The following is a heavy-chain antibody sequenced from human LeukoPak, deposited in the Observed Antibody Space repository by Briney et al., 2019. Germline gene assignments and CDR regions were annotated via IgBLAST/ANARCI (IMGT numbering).Heavy chain of an antibody. V-gene: IGHV4-34*01. Sequence: SETLSLTCAVYGGSFSEYFWGWIRHPPGRGREWIGEINHSGRTYYNPSLKSRVTISVDTSKNQFSLNLSSVTAADTAVYYCARDVVVVPAAIHYGMDVWGQGTTVTVSS. D-gene: IGHD2-2*01. CDR3: ARDVVVVPAAIHYGMDV. CDR2: INHSGRT. J-gene: IGHJ6*02. CDR1: GGSFSEYF.